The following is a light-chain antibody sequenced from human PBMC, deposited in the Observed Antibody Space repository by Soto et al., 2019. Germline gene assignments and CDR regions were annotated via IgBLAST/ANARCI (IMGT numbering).Light chain of an antibody. Sequence: EIVLTQCPGIPSLSPGERTTLSCRASQTVSGNYLAWYPQNPGQSPRLLIYGSSDRATGIPDRLSGSGSGTGFTPSINRVEPEDFAVYYSQQYGSSPPYTLGQGTTLEI. V-gene: IGKV3-20*01. CDR3: QQYGSSPPYT. J-gene: IGKJ2*01. CDR1: QTVSGNY. CDR2: GSS.